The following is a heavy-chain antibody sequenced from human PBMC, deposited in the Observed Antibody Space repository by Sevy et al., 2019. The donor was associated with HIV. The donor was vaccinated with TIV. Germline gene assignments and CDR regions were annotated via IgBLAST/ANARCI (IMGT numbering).Heavy chain of an antibody. J-gene: IGHJ4*02. CDR2: MYHRGTT. CDR1: GDSIISSRW. D-gene: IGHD6-25*01. V-gene: IGHV4-4*02. Sequence: GSLRLSCTVSGDSIISSRWWSWFRQSPGKGLEWIGDMYHRGTTDFSPSLKNRVIMSVDKSKNQFSLKLTSVTAADTAVYYCAAAAGTDILGYYFDSWGQGIPVTVSS. CDR3: AAAAGTDILGYYFDS.